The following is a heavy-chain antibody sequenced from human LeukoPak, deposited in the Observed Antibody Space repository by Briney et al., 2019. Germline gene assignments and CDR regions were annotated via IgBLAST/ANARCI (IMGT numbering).Heavy chain of an antibody. CDR3: ARANRYYYDSSGLPGRYYFDY. Sequence: PETLSLTCTVSGGSISSYYWSWIRQPAGKGLEWIGRIYTSGSTNYNPSLKSRVTMSVDTSKNQFSLKLSSVTAADTAVYYCARANRYYYDSSGLPGRYYFDYWGQGTLVTVSS. V-gene: IGHV4-4*07. CDR2: IYTSGST. J-gene: IGHJ4*02. CDR1: GGSISSYY. D-gene: IGHD3-22*01.